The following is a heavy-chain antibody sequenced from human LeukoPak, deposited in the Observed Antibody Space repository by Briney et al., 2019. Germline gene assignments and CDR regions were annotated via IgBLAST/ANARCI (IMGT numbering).Heavy chain of an antibody. J-gene: IGHJ6*03. CDR1: GFTFSSYW. CDR2: IKQDGSEK. Sequence: QSGGSLRLSCAASGFTFSSYWMSWVRQAPGKGLEWVANIKQDGSEKYYVDSVKGRFTISRDNAKNSLYLQMNSLRAEDTAVYYCARDRAAAAGTPPDYYYYYMDVWGKGTTVTVSS. D-gene: IGHD6-13*01. V-gene: IGHV3-7*01. CDR3: ARDRAAAAGTPPDYYYYYMDV.